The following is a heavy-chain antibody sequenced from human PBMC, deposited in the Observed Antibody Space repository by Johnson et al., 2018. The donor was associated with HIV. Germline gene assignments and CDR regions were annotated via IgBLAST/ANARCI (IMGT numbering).Heavy chain of an antibody. Sequence: EVQLLESGGGLVQPGGSLRLSCAASGFTFSSYAMHWVRQAPGKGLEYVSAISSNGGSTYYANSVKGRFTISRDNSKNTLYLQMGSLRAEDMAVYYCARSRFRGPAAFDIWGQGTMVTVSS. CDR1: GFTFSSYA. CDR3: ARSRFRGPAAFDI. V-gene: IGHV3-64*01. CDR2: ISSNGGST. D-gene: IGHD3-10*01. J-gene: IGHJ3*02.